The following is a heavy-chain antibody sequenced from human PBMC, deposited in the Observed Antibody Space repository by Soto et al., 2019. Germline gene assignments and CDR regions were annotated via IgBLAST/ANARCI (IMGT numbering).Heavy chain of an antibody. D-gene: IGHD3-3*01. J-gene: IGHJ6*01. CDR3: ARILIGYYYYGMDV. CDR2: INHSGST. CDR1: GGSFSGYY. V-gene: IGHV4-34*01. Sequence: SETLSLTCAVYGGSFSGYYWSWIRQPPGKGLEWIGEINHSGSTNYNPSLKSRVTISVDTSKNQFSLKLSSVTAADTAVYYCARILIGYYYYGMDVWGQGTTVTVYS.